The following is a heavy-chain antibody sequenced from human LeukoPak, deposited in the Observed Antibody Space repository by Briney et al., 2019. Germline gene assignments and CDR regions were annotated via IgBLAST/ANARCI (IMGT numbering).Heavy chain of an antibody. V-gene: IGHV1-46*01. CDR1: GYTFTSYY. D-gene: IGHD3-22*01. Sequence: GASVKVSCRASGYTFTSYYMHWVQQAPGQGLEWMGIINPSGGSTSYAQKFQGRVTMTRDTSTSTVYMELSSLRSEDTAVYYCARARGVTMIVVPYQGSGAFDIWGQGTMVTVSS. CDR3: ARARGVTMIVVPYQGSGAFDI. CDR2: INPSGGST. J-gene: IGHJ3*02.